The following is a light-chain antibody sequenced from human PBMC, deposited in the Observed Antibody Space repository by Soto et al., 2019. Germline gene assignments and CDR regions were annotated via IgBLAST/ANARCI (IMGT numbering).Light chain of an antibody. Sequence: QSVLTQPPSASGTPGQRVTISCSGSSSNIGSNSVNWYQKFPATAPKLLIYGNTQRPSGVPDRFSGSKSGTSASLAISGLHSEDDADYYSAAWDDSLNGVLFGGGTKLTVL. J-gene: IGLJ3*02. CDR2: GNT. CDR1: SSNIGSNS. V-gene: IGLV1-44*01. CDR3: AAWDDSLNGVL.